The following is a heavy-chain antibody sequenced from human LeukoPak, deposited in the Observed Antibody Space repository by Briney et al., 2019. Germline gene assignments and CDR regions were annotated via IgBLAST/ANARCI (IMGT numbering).Heavy chain of an antibody. Sequence: SETLSLTCTVSGGSTSSYYWSWIRQPPGKGLEWIGYIYYSGSTNYNPSLKSRVTISVDTSKNHFSLKLSSVTAADTAVYYCARASDSSSWSDYWGQGTLVTVSS. CDR3: ARASDSSSWSDY. D-gene: IGHD6-13*01. J-gene: IGHJ4*02. CDR1: GGSTSSYY. V-gene: IGHV4-59*01. CDR2: IYYSGST.